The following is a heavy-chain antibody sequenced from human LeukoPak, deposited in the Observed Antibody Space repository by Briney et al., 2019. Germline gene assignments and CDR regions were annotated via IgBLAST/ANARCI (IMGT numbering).Heavy chain of an antibody. CDR3: AKEVGTFTLDY. CDR1: GFSFSTYG. D-gene: IGHD1-26*01. CDR2: ISYDGSDK. V-gene: IGHV3-30*18. J-gene: IGHJ4*02. Sequence: PGGSLRLSCAASGFSFSTYGMHWVRQAPGKGLEWVTVISYDGSDKYYADSVKGRFTISRDNSRNTLYLQMNSLRVEDTAMYYCAKEVGTFTLDYWGQGTLVTVSS.